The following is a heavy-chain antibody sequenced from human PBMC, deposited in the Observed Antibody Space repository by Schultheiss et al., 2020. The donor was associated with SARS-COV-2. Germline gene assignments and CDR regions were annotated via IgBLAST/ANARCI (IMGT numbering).Heavy chain of an antibody. J-gene: IGHJ4*02. D-gene: IGHD3-16*01. Sequence: GGSLRLSCAASGFPFSSYNLHWVRQPPGKGLEWVVVIWSDGSRIYYGDSVKGRFTISRDNTKNTLYLQMTSLRTEDTGVYYCARERNYYDANYYDYWGQGTLVTVSS. V-gene: IGHV3-33*08. CDR2: IWSDGSRI. CDR1: GFPFSSYN. CDR3: ARERNYYDANYYDY.